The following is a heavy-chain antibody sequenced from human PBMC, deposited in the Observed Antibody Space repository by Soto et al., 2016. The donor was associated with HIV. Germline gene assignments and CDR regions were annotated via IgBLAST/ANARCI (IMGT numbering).Heavy chain of an antibody. D-gene: IGHD3-22*01. Sequence: VQLQESGPGLVKPSQTLSLTCTVSGGSISSGGYYWSWIRHHPGKGLEWIGYIYYSGSTYYNPSLNSRVTITVDTSKNQFSLKLSSVTAADTAVYYCTRDSDVIGRLDCWGQGTLVTVSS. CDR3: TRDSDVIGRLDC. CDR1: GGSISSGGYY. CDR2: IYYSGST. V-gene: IGHV4-31*03. J-gene: IGHJ4*02.